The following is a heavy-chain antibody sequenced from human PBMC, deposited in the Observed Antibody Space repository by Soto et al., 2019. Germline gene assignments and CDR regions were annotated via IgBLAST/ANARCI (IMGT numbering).Heavy chain of an antibody. V-gene: IGHV3-30*18. D-gene: IGHD5-12*01. J-gene: IGHJ4*02. CDR2: ISYDGSNK. CDR3: AKDVRQMATIGRFAY. Sequence: QVQLVESGGGVVQPGRYLILSCAASGFTFRSDGMHWVRQAPGKGLAWVAVISYDGSNKYYADSGKGRFTISSDNSKNTLYLQMNSLRAEDTAVYYCAKDVRQMATIGRFAYWGQGTLVTVSS. CDR1: GFTFRSDG.